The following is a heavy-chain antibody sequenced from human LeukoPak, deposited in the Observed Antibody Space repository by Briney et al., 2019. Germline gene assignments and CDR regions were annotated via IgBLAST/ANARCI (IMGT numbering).Heavy chain of an antibody. Sequence: GASVKVSCKASGYTFTGYYMHWVRQAPGQGLEWMGWINPNSGGTNYAQKFQGRVTMTRDTSISTAYMELSRLRSDDTAVYYCARGEGGDSYYYYYMDVWGKGTTVTVSS. V-gene: IGHV1-2*02. CDR3: ARGEGGDSYYYYYMDV. CDR1: GYTFTGYY. CDR2: INPNSGGT. J-gene: IGHJ6*03. D-gene: IGHD4-17*01.